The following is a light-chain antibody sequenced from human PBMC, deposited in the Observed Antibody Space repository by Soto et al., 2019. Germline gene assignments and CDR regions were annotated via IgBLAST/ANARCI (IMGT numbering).Light chain of an antibody. Sequence: QSVLTQPPSVSAAPGQKVTISCSGSSSNIGNNYVSWYQQLPGTAPKLLIYDTKKRPSGIPDRFSGSKSGTSATLGITGLQTGDEAEYYCGTWDSSLSAVVFGGGTKVTVL. J-gene: IGLJ2*01. V-gene: IGLV1-51*01. CDR1: SSNIGNNY. CDR3: GTWDSSLSAVV. CDR2: DTK.